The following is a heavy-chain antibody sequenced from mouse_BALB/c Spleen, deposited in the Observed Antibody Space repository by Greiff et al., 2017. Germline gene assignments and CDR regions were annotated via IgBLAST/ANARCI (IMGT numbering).Heavy chain of an antibody. CDR3: AREVRRRYAMDY. CDR1: GFTFSSYA. CDR2: ISSGGST. J-gene: IGHJ4*01. Sequence: EVQLQESGGGLVKPGGSLKLSCAASGFTFSSYAMSWVRQTPEKRLEWVASISSGGSTYYPDSVKGRFTISRDNARNILYLQMSSLRSEDTAMYYCAREVRRRYAMDYWGQGTSVTVSS. D-gene: IGHD2-14*01. V-gene: IGHV5-6-5*01.